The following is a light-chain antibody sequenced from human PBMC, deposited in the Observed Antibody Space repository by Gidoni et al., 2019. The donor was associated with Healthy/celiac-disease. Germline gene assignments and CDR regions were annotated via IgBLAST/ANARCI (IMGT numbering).Light chain of an antibody. J-gene: IGLJ2*01. CDR1: KLGDKS. CDR3: QAWDSSTEGVV. V-gene: IGLV3-1*01. Sequence: SYELTQPPSVSVSPGQTASIPCSGDKLGDKSACWYQQKPGQSPVLVIYQDSKRPSGIPERFSGSNSGNTATLTISGTQAMDEADYYCQAWDSSTEGVVFGGGTKLTGL. CDR2: QDS.